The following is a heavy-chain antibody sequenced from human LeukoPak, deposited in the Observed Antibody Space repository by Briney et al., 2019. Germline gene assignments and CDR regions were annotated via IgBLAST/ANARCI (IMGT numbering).Heavy chain of an antibody. D-gene: IGHD1-26*01. J-gene: IGHJ4*02. CDR3: SRESGAFCPFGY. CDR2: ISLAGRT. V-gene: IGHV4-4*02. Sequence: SETLSLTCGVSGGSISSTNWWSWVRRPPGQGLEWIGEISLAGRTNYNPSLNGRVTMSLDESSNQLSLNLTSVTAAHTAIYYCSRESGAFCPFGYWGQGTLVIVPS. CDR1: GGSISSTNW.